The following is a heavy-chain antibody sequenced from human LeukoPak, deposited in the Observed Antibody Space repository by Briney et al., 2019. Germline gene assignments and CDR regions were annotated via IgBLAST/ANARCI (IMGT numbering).Heavy chain of an antibody. J-gene: IGHJ6*03. V-gene: IGHV4-39*07. Sequence: SETLSLTCTVSGGSIRSSNYCWGWIRQPPGKGLEWIGSIDYNGNTNYNPSLKSRVTISVDKSENQFSLKLTSVTAADTAVYYCARPYYYFIDVWGRGTTVTVSS. CDR1: GGSIRSSNYC. CDR3: ARPYYYFIDV. CDR2: IDYNGNT.